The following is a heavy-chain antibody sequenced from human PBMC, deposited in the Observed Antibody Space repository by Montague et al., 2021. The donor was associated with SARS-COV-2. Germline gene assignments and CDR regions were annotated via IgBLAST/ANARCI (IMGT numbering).Heavy chain of an antibody. CDR1: GGSFSGYY. D-gene: IGHD4-17*01. V-gene: IGHV4-34*01. J-gene: IGHJ4*02. Sequence: SETLSLTCAVYGGSFSGYYWSWIRQPPGKGLEWIGEINHSGRTTYGPSLRFRVSMSIDTSKNQFSLHLRSLTAADAAVYYCARVNYGEVDYWGPGTLVTVSS. CDR3: ARVNYGEVDY. CDR2: INHSGRT.